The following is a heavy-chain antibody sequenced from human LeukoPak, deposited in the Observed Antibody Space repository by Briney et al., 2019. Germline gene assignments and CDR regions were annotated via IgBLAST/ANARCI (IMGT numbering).Heavy chain of an antibody. CDR2: ISSSSSYI. J-gene: IGHJ3*02. CDR1: GFTFSSYS. Sequence: GGSLRLSCAASGFTFSSYSMNWVRQAPGKGLEWVSSISSSSSYIYYEDSVKCQFTISRDNDKNSLYLQMNSLRDEDTAVYYCARDDVSTDAFDIWGQGTMVTVSS. CDR3: ARDDVSTDAFDI. V-gene: IGHV3-21*01.